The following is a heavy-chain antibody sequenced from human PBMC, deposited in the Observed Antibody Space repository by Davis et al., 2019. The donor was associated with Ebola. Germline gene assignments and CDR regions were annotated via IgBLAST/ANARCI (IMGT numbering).Heavy chain of an antibody. V-gene: IGHV1-69*05. CDR2: IIPIFGTA. CDR1: GGTFSSYA. CDR3: ARPAVPGGNSGAFDI. J-gene: IGHJ3*02. D-gene: IGHD4-23*01. Sequence: SVKVSCKASGGTFSSYAISWVRQAPGQGLEWMGGIIPIFGTANYAQKFQGRVTITRDTSASTAYMELSSLRSEDTAVYYCARPAVPGGNSGAFDIWGQGTMVTVSS.